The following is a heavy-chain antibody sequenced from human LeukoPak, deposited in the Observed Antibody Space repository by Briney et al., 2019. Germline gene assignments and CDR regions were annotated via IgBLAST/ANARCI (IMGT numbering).Heavy chain of an antibody. CDR2: INHSGST. CDR1: GGSFSGYY. CDR3: ARGIYDFWSGYGNYYYGMDV. Sequence: SETLSLTCAVYGGSFSGYYWSWIRQPPGKGLEWIGEINHSGSTNYNPSLKSRVTISVDTSKNQFSLKLSSVTAADTAVYYCARGIYDFWSGYGNYYYGMDVWGQGTTVTVSS. J-gene: IGHJ6*02. D-gene: IGHD3-3*01. V-gene: IGHV4-34*01.